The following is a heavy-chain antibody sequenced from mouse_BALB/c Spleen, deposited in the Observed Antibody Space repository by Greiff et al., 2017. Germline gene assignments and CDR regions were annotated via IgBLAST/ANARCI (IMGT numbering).Heavy chain of an antibody. CDR1: GYTFTDYY. CDR2: VNPNNGGT. D-gene: IGHD2-3*01. CDR3: ARGGGYYVDAY. J-gene: IGHJ3*01. Sequence: EVKLVESGPELVKPGASVKISCKASGYTFTDYYMNWVKQSHGKSLEWIGLVNPNNGGTSYNQKFKGKATLTVDKSSSTAYMQLSSLTSEDSAVYYCARGGGYYVDAYWGQGTLVTVSA. V-gene: IGHV1-26*01.